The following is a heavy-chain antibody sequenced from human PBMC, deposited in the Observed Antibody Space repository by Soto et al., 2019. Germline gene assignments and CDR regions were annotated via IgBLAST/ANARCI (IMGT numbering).Heavy chain of an antibody. V-gene: IGHV3-33*08. CDR3: ARGDCTGAYCYSWPFNYGVDV. Sequence: QVQLVESGGGVVQPGGSLRLSCTTSGFTFNTYGMYWVRQAPGKGLEWVAIIWYDGSNKYYGDSVKGRFTISRDNSKNTLYLQMNSRRAEDTALYYCARGDCTGAYCYSWPFNYGVDVWGQGTTGTVSS. CDR2: IWYDGSNK. D-gene: IGHD2-15*01. CDR1: GFTFNTYG. J-gene: IGHJ6*02.